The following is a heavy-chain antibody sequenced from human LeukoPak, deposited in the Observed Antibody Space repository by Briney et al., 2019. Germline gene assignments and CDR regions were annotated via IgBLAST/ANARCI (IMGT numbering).Heavy chain of an antibody. CDR1: GFPFSRLA. D-gene: IGHD6-13*01. J-gene: IGHJ6*03. CDR3: ARGSRYSSSPWYYYYYMDV. CDR2: IYSGGST. V-gene: IGHV3-53*01. Sequence: GGSLRLSRAASGFPFSRLAMTWVRQAPGKGLEWVSVIYSGGSTYYADSVKGRFTISRDNSKNTLYLQMNSLRAEDTAVYYCARGSRYSSSPWYYYYYMDVWGKGTTVTVSS.